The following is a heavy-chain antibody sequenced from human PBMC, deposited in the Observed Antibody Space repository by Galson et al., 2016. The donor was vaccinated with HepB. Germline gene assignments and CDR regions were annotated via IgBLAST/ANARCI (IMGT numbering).Heavy chain of an antibody. CDR1: GFTVSSNY. V-gene: IGHV4-59*02. Sequence: LRLSCAASGFTVSSNYMNWVRQPPGKGLEWIGYIYYTGSTNYNPSLKSRVTISLDTSKNQFSLRLTSVTAADTAVYYCARGLTIPMNWFNPWGQGTLVTVSS. D-gene: IGHD2-2*01. J-gene: IGHJ5*02. CDR3: ARGLTIPMNWFNP. CDR2: IYYTGST.